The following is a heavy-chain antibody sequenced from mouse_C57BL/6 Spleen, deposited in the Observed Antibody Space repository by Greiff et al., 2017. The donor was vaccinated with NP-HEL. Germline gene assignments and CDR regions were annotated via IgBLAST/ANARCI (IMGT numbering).Heavy chain of an antibody. CDR1: GFTFSDYY. J-gene: IGHJ2*01. CDR2: ISNGGGST. Sequence: DVKLVESGGGLVQPGGSLKLSCAASGFTFSDYYMYWVRQTPEKRLEWVAYISNGGGSTYYPETVKGRFTISRDNAKNTLYLQMSRLKSDDTAMYYCSRHRVYYGSSSGYFDYWGQGTTLTVSS. D-gene: IGHD1-1*01. CDR3: SRHRVYYGSSSGYFDY. V-gene: IGHV5-12*01.